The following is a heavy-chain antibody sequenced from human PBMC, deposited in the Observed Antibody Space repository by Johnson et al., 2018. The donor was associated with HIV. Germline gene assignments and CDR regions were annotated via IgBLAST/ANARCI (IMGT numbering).Heavy chain of an antibody. CDR1: GFTFSSYA. CDR2: ISYDGSNK. Sequence: QVQLVESGGGVVQPGRSLRLSCAASGFTFSSYAMHWVRQAPGKGLEWVAVISYDGSNKYYADSVKGRFTISRDNAKNSLYLQRNSLRAEDTAVYYCARRGYSSSGGAFDIWGQGTMVTVSS. CDR3: ARRGYSSSGGAFDI. V-gene: IGHV3-30*04. D-gene: IGHD6-6*01. J-gene: IGHJ3*02.